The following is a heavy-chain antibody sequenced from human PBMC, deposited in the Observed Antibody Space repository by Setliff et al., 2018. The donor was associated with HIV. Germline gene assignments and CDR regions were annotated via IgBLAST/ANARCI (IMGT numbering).Heavy chain of an antibody. CDR3: VRGKRYAYTSGGLDV. J-gene: IGHJ6*02. V-gene: IGHV3-7*01. Sequence: GGSLRLSCAASGFTFSTYWMIWVRQAPGKGLEWVANIDQDGSEKNYVDSVKGRFTISRDNAKNSLYLQMNSLGVEDTAIYFCVRGKRYAYTSGGLDVWGQGTTVTVSS. CDR2: IDQDGSEK. D-gene: IGHD3-16*01. CDR1: GFTFSTYW.